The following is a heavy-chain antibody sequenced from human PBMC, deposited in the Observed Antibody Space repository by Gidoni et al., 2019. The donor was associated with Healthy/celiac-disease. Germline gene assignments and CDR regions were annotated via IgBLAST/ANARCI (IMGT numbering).Heavy chain of an antibody. CDR1: GFTFSRYS. CDR3: ARVITYYDILTGYFDMYYFDY. Sequence: EVQLVESGGGLVKPGGSLRLSCAASGFTFSRYSMNWVRQDPGKGLEWVSSISSSSSYIYYADSVKGRFTISRDNVKNSLYLQMNSLRAEDTAVYYCARVITYYDILTGYFDMYYFDYWGQGTLVTVSS. V-gene: IGHV3-21*01. D-gene: IGHD3-9*01. J-gene: IGHJ4*02. CDR2: ISSSSSYI.